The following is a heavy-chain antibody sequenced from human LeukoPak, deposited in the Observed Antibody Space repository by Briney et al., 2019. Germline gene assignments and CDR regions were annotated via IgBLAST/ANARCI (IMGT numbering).Heavy chain of an antibody. CDR2: IKSKTDGGTT. CDR1: GFTFSNAW. J-gene: IGHJ4*02. Sequence: GGSLRLSCAASGFTFSNAWMSWVRQAPGKGLEWVGRIKSKTDGGTTDYAAPVKGRFTISRDDSKDTLHLQMSSLKTEDTGVYYCTVAIVAPMWDCWGQGTLVTVSS. CDR3: TVAIVAPMWDC. V-gene: IGHV3-15*01. D-gene: IGHD5-12*01.